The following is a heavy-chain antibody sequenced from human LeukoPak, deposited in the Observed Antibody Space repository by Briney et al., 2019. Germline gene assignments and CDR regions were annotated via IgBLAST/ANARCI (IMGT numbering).Heavy chain of an antibody. Sequence: SQTLSLTCTVSGGSISSGDYYWSWIRQPPGKGLEWIGYIYYSGSTYYNPSLKSRVTISVDTSKNQFSLKLSSVTAADTAVYYWARAPILARFFVYWAQEPLVTVSS. J-gene: IGHJ4*02. CDR2: IYYSGST. CDR1: GGSISSGDYY. D-gene: IGHD5-12*01. CDR3: ARAPILARFFVY. V-gene: IGHV4-30-4*01.